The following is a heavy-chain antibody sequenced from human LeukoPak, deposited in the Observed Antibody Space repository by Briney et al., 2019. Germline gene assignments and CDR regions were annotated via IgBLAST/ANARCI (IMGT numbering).Heavy chain of an antibody. CDR2: IYHSGST. CDR1: GGSISSGGYY. V-gene: IGHV4-30-2*01. J-gene: IGHJ6*01. Sequence: SETLSLTCTVSGGSISSGGYYWSWIRQPPGKGLEWIGYIYHSGSTYYNPSLKSRVTISVDRSKNQFSLKLSSVTAADPAVYYCARERAVEYYYGMHVWGQGTTVTVSS. D-gene: IGHD6-19*01. CDR3: ARERAVEYYYGMHV.